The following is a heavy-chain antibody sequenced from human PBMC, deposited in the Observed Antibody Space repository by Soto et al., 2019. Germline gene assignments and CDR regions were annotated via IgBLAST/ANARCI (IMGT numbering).Heavy chain of an antibody. D-gene: IGHD1-26*01. V-gene: IGHV2-5*02. CDR3: AHTVSRGAYWETFNY. CDR1: GFSLMTDGVG. J-gene: IGHJ4*02. CDR2: IYRDDDK. Sequence: QITLKESGPTLVKPTQTLTLTCTVSGFSLMTDGVGVGWFRQPPGKALEWLALIYRDDDKRYRPSLNSRVTVTRGNNKSQVVLTVTSMDPVDTATYYCAHTVSRGAYWETFNYWGQGTLVTVSS.